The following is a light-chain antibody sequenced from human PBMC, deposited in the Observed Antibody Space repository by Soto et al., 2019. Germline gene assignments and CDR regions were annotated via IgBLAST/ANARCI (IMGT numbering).Light chain of an antibody. CDR3: QQSYSTPYT. Sequence: DIQMTQSPSALSASVGDRVTITCRASQSISRYLNWYQQKVGIAPKLLIYAASSLQNGVPPRFSGSGSGTDFTLTISSLQPEDFATYHCQQSYSTPYTFGQGTKLEI. J-gene: IGKJ2*01. CDR2: AAS. V-gene: IGKV1-39*01. CDR1: QSISRY.